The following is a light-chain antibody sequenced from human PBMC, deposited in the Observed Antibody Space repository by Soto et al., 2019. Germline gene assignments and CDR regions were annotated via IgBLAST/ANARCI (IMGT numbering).Light chain of an antibody. V-gene: IGKV3-20*01. CDR3: QQYGNSPQT. CDR2: GAS. J-gene: IGKJ1*01. Sequence: IVFTQSPGTLSLSPGERATLSCRASQTFSSIYLAWYQQKPGQAPRLLLYGASTRATGIPVRFSGSGSGTDFTLTISRLEPEDFAVYYCQQYGNSPQTFGQGTKVDIK. CDR1: QTFSSIY.